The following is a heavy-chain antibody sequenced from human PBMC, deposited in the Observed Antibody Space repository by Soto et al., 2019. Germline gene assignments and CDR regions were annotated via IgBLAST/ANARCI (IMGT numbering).Heavy chain of an antibody. Sequence: SVKVSCKASGGTFSSYAISWVRQAPGQGLEWMGGIIPIFGTANYAQKFQGRVTITADESTSTAYMELSSLRSEDTAVYYCARENCSGGSCYSSLDNWFDPWGQGTLVTVSS. D-gene: IGHD2-15*01. J-gene: IGHJ5*02. CDR3: ARENCSGGSCYSSLDNWFDP. CDR1: GGTFSSYA. V-gene: IGHV1-69*13. CDR2: IIPIFGTA.